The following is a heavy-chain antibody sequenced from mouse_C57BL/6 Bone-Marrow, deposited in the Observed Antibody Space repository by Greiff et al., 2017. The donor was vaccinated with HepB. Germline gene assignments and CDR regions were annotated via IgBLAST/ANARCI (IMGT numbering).Heavy chain of an antibody. D-gene: IGHD1-1*01. J-gene: IGHJ2*01. CDR1: GSPFTRFW. V-gene: IGHV1-53*01. CDR3: ARGYGLDY. CDR2: INPSNGGT. Sequence: QVPLQQPGPALVKPGASVTLSFQASGSPFTRFWLHWVTQRPGPGLEWIGNINPSNGGTNYNEKFTSKAPLPVDKSSSTAYMQLSSLTSEDSAVYYCARGYGLDYWGQGTTLTVSS.